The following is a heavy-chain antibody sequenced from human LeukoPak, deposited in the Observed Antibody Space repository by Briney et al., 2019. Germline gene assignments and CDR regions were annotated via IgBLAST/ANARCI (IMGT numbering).Heavy chain of an antibody. Sequence: GGSLRLSCAASGFTFDDYAMHWVRHAPGKGLEWVSGISWNSGSIGYADSVKGRFTISRDNAKNSLYLQMNSLRAEDTAVYYCARVRIGGWFTDYWGQGTLVTVSS. D-gene: IGHD3-10*01. J-gene: IGHJ4*02. V-gene: IGHV3-9*01. CDR2: ISWNSGSI. CDR3: ARVRIGGWFTDY. CDR1: GFTFDDYA.